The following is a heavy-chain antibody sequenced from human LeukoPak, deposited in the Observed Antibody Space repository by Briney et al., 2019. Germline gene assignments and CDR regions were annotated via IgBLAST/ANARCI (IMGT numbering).Heavy chain of an antibody. J-gene: IGHJ4*02. CDR2: IYFAGRT. CDR3: ARAGDREYFHIDS. CDR1: GGSINTHY. V-gene: IGHV4-4*07. Sequence: SETLSLTCTVSGGSINTHYWNWIRQPAGKRLEWLGRIYFAGRTNENPSLHSRISLSMDTSKNQLSLGLRSVTAADTANYYCARAGDREYFHIDSWGQGTLITVSS. D-gene: IGHD2/OR15-2a*01.